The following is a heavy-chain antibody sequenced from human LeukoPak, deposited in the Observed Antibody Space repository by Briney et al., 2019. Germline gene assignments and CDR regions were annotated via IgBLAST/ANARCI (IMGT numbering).Heavy chain of an antibody. D-gene: IGHD3-22*01. J-gene: IGHJ3*02. Sequence: PGGSLRLSCAASGFTVSSIHMVWVRQAPGKGLEWVSVTYTGGNSYYADSVNGRFIISRDISKNTLYLQMNSLRAEDSALYYCARGGRGSAAVVAPRSFDIWGQGTMVTVSS. CDR3: ARGGRGSAAVVAPRSFDI. V-gene: IGHV3-53*01. CDR2: TYTGGNS. CDR1: GFTVSSIH.